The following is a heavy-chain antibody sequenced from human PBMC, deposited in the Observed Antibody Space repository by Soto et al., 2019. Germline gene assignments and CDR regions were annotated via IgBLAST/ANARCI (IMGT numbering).Heavy chain of an antibody. CDR2: IGTRSDI. CDR3: AREETAWPLAYGLDV. CDR1: GFTFSTYS. J-gene: IGHJ6*02. D-gene: IGHD2-21*02. Sequence: EVQLKEAGENLVQPGRSLRLTCAASGFTFSTYSMNWVRQAPGKGLEWVSTIGTRSDIYYAESVKGRFTISRDNAKNSLSLQMNSLRVEDTAVYYCAREETAWPLAYGLDVWGQGTAVTVSS. V-gene: IGHV3-21*01.